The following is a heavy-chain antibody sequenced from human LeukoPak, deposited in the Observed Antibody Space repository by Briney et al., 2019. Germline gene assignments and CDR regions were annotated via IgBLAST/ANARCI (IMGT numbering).Heavy chain of an antibody. Sequence: GGSLRLSCAASGFTFSSYSMNWVRQAPGKGLEWVSSISSSSYIYYADSVKGRFTISRDNAKNSLYLQMNSLRAEDTAVYYCARPHCSSTSCNWFDPWGQGTLVTVSS. J-gene: IGHJ5*02. CDR2: ISSSSYI. V-gene: IGHV3-21*01. CDR3: ARPHCSSTSCNWFDP. CDR1: GFTFSSYS. D-gene: IGHD2-2*01.